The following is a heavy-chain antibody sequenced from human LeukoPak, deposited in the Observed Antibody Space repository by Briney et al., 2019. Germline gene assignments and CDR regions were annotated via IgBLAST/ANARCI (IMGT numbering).Heavy chain of an antibody. CDR1: GYTFTGYY. J-gene: IGHJ5*02. V-gene: IGHV1-2*02. Sequence: ASVKVSCKASGYTFTGYYMHWVRQAPGQGLEWMGWINPNSGGTNYAQKLQGRVTMTTDTSTSTAYMELRSLRSDDTAVYYCARDLGDSSSWTRWFDPWGQGTLVTVSS. CDR3: ARDLGDSSSWTRWFDP. CDR2: INPNSGGT. D-gene: IGHD6-13*01.